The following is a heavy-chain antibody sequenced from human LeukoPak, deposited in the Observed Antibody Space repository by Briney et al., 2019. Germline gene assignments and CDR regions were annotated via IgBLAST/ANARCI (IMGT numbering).Heavy chain of an antibody. CDR2: IHPNSGDT. CDR3: ARDYSGSHTH. V-gene: IGHV1-2*06. CDR1: GYSFTDYY. J-gene: IGHJ4*02. D-gene: IGHD1-26*01. Sequence: ASVKVSCKASGYSFTDYYIHWVRQAPGQGLEWVGLIHPNSGDTFYAQKFRGRVTMTRDTSINTAYMELDRLTSDDTAVYYCARDYSGSHTHWAQGTLVTVSS.